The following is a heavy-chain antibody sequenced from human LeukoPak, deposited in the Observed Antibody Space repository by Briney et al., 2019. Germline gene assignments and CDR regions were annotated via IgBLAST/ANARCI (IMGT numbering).Heavy chain of an antibody. CDR1: GGSFSGYY. D-gene: IGHD3-10*01. CDR3: ARLPVVRGVTRGDY. Sequence: SETLSLTCAVYGGSFSGYYWSWIRQPPGKGLEWIGEINHSGSTNYNPSLKSRVTISVDTSKNQFSLKLSSVTAADTAVYYCARLPVVRGVTRGDYWGQGTLVTVSS. J-gene: IGHJ4*02. V-gene: IGHV4-34*01. CDR2: INHSGST.